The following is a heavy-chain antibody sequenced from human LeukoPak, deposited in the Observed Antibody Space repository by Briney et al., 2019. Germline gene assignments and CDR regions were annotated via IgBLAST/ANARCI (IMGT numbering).Heavy chain of an antibody. V-gene: IGHV3-23*01. D-gene: IGHD3-10*01. J-gene: IGHJ4*02. CDR3: AKAAMVRGVMRYFDY. CDR1: GFTFSNYG. CDR2: ITGSGGST. Sequence: GGSLRLSCAASGFTFSNYGLSWVRQAPGKGLEWVSGITGSGGSTYYADSVKGRFTISRDNSKNTLYLQMNSLRAEDTAVYYCAKAAMVRGVMRYFDYWGQGTLVTVSS.